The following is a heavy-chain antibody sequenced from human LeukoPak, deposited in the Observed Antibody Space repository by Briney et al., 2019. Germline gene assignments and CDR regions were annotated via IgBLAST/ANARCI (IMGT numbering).Heavy chain of an antibody. D-gene: IGHD3-10*01. CDR1: GDSISSGDYY. CDR3: ARSTMIRGARGAFNI. J-gene: IGHJ3*02. V-gene: IGHV4-30-4*01. Sequence: SETLSLTCTVSGDSISSGDYYWSWIRQPPGKGLEWIGYIYYSGSTYSNPSLKSRVSMSVDTSKNQFSLKLSSVTAADTAVYYCARSTMIRGARGAFNIWGHGTMVTVSS. CDR2: IYYSGST.